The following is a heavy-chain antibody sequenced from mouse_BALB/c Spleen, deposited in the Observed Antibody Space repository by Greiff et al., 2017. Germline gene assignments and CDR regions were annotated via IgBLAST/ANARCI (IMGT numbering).Heavy chain of an antibody. CDR2: ISSGSSTI. Sequence: DVQLVESGGGLVQPGGSRKLSCAASGFTFSSFGMHWVRQAPEKGLEWVAYISSGSSTIYYADTVKGRFTISRDNPKNTLFLQMTSLRSEDTAMYYCARMMNDGYYYAMDYWGQGTSVTVSS. CDR3: ARMMNDGYYYAMDY. D-gene: IGHD2-3*01. J-gene: IGHJ4*01. V-gene: IGHV5-17*02. CDR1: GFTFSSFG.